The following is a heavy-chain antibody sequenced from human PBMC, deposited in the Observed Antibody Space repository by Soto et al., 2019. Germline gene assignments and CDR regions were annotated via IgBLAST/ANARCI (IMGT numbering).Heavy chain of an antibody. D-gene: IGHD3-10*01. CDR2: IYYSGST. Sequence: QVQLQESGPGLVKPSQTLSLTCTVSGGSISSGDYYWSWIRQPPGKGLEWIGYIYYSGSTYYNPSLKSRVTXXVXTXXNQFSLKLRSVTAADTAVYYCARGYYYGSGYYFDYWGQGTLVTVSS. J-gene: IGHJ4*02. CDR3: ARGYYYGSGYYFDY. V-gene: IGHV4-30-4*01. CDR1: GGSISSGDYY.